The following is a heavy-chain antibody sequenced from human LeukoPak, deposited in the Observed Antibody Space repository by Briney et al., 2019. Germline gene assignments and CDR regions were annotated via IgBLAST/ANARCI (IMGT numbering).Heavy chain of an antibody. V-gene: IGHV3-48*03. CDR2: ISGSGSTI. D-gene: IGHD6-6*01. J-gene: IGHJ4*02. CDR1: GFTFNSYE. Sequence: PGGSLRLSCAASGFTFNSYEMNWVRQAPGKGLEWVSYISGSGSTIYYADSVKGRFTISRDNAKNSLYLQMNSLRAEDTAVYYCARDPRSSRYFDYWGQGPLDTVSS. CDR3: ARDPRSSRYFDY.